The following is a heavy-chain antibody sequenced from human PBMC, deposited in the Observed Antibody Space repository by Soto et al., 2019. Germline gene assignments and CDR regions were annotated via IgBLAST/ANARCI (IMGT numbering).Heavy chain of an antibody. Sequence: HLQLQESGPGLVKASETLSLTCTVSGGSISSTDHYWGWVRQPPGKGLEWLGSIYFAGSTFHNPALKSRANIPVDTSRNQFSLRLTTVTASDTAVYYCARLVFHCLRGSCDDYSFYGLDVWGQGTTVTVSS. CDR2: IYFAGST. J-gene: IGHJ6*02. V-gene: IGHV4-39*01. CDR1: GGSISSTDHY. CDR3: ARLVFHCLRGSCDDYSFYGLDV. D-gene: IGHD2-15*01.